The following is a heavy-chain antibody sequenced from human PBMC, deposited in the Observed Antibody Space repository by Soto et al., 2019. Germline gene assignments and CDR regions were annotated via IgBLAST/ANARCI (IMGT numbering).Heavy chain of an antibody. CDR3: AHRGGATVGLYYFDY. CDR1: GFSLSTTGVG. Sequence: GSGPTLVNPTQTLTLTCTFSGFSLSTTGVGVSWIRQPPGKALEWLALIYWHDDKRYSPSLKRRLTITKDTSKNQVVLTMTNMDPVDTATYYCAHRGGATVGLYYFDYWGQGALVPVSS. D-gene: IGHD3-16*01. CDR2: IYWHDDK. V-gene: IGHV2-5*01. J-gene: IGHJ4*02.